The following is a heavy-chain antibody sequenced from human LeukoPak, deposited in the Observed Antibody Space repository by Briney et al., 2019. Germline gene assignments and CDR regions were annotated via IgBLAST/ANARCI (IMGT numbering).Heavy chain of an antibody. D-gene: IGHD3-22*01. Sequence: GGSLRLSCAASGFTFSSYGMHWVRQAPGKGLEWVAVISYDGSNKYYADSVKGRFTISRDNSKNTLYLQMNSLRAEDTAVYYCAKETFEDGYASSGYYYDYWGQGTLVTVSS. J-gene: IGHJ4*02. V-gene: IGHV3-30*18. CDR3: AKETFEDGYASSGYYYDY. CDR2: ISYDGSNK. CDR1: GFTFSSYG.